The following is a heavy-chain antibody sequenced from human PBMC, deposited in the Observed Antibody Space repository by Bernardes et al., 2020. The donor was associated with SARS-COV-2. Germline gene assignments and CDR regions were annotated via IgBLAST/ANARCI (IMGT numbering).Heavy chain of an antibody. CDR2: IRHDGSTQ. CDR3: VRGLSDFYDTSGPSP. Sequence: GGSLRLSCAASGFNFKYYGMNWVRQAPGKGLEWVTFIRHDGSTQYYADSVNGRFTISKDNSKNTVYLQMSSLRAADTGVYYCVRGLSDFYDTSGPSPWGQGALVTVSS. V-gene: IGHV3-30*02. J-gene: IGHJ5*02. CDR1: GFNFKYYG. D-gene: IGHD3-22*01.